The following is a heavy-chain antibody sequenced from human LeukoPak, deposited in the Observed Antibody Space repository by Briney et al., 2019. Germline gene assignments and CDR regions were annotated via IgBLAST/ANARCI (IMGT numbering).Heavy chain of an antibody. J-gene: IGHJ5*02. D-gene: IGHD5-18*01. CDR1: GGSFSGYY. Sequence: SETLSLTCAVYGGSFSGYYWSWIRQPPGKGLEWIGEINHSGSTNYNPSLKSRVTISVDTSKNQFSLKLSSVTAADTAVYYCARGSTARRDWPEPWGQGTLVTVSS. CDR3: ARGSTARRDWPEP. CDR2: INHSGST. V-gene: IGHV4-34*01.